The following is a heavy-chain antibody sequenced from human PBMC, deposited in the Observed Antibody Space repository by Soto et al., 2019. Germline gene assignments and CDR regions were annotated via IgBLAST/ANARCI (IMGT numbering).Heavy chain of an antibody. CDR2: IYYSGST. V-gene: IGHV4-59*12. Sequence: SETLSLTCTVSGGSISSYYWSWIRQPPGKGLEWIGYIYYSGSTNYNPSLKGRVNISVDTSKNQFSLKLSSVTAADTAVYYCASTEDFFDYWGQGTLVTVSS. CDR1: GGSISSYY. CDR3: ASTEDFFDY. J-gene: IGHJ4*02.